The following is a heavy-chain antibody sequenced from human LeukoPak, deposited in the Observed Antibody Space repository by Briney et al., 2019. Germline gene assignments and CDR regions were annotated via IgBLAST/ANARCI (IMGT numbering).Heavy chain of an antibody. Sequence: PGGSLRLSCAASGFTFSSYEMNWVRQAPGKGPEWVSYISSSGSTIYYADSVKGRFTISRDNAKNSLYLQMNSLRAEDTAVYYCTRDQGYYDSSYDAFDIWGQGTMVTVSS. V-gene: IGHV3-48*03. CDR1: GFTFSSYE. CDR2: ISSSGSTI. J-gene: IGHJ3*02. CDR3: TRDQGYYDSSYDAFDI. D-gene: IGHD3-22*01.